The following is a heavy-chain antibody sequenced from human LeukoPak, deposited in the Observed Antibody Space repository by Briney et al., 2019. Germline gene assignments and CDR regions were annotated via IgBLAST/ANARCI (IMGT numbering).Heavy chain of an antibody. D-gene: IGHD2-21*02. V-gene: IGHV3-7*01. J-gene: IGHJ4*02. Sequence: PGGSLRLSCAASGFTFRHYWMTWVRQAPGKGLEWVGNINQDGSEKHHVDSVEGRFTFSRDNAENSLYLQMNSLRVEDTPVYYCAKTISDGYIGWGQGTLVTVSS. CDR3: AKTISDGYIG. CDR2: INQDGSEK. CDR1: GFTFRHYW.